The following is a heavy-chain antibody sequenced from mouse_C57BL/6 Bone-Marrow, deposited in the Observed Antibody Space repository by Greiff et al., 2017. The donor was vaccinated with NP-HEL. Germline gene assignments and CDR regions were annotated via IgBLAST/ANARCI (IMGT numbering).Heavy chain of an antibody. J-gene: IGHJ2*01. Sequence: DVQLQESGPGLVKPSQSLSLTCSVTGYSITSGYYWNWIRQFPGNKLEWMGYISYDGSNNYNPSLKNRISITRDTSKNQFFLKLNSVTTEDTATYYCASIYYDYDGFDYWGQGTTLTVSS. CDR3: ASIYYDYDGFDY. V-gene: IGHV3-6*01. CDR1: GYSITSGYY. D-gene: IGHD2-4*01. CDR2: ISYDGSN.